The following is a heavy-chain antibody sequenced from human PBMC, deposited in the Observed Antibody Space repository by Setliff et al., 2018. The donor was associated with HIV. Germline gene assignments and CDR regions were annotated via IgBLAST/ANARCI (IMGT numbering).Heavy chain of an antibody. Sequence: SVKVSCKTSGGTFSIFSITWVRQAPGQGLEWMGGIIPVFGPPNYAEKFQRRLTITADESTNTAYMELIGLKSEDTAVYYCARGDYGSGSYYPYYFYYGMDVWGQGTTVTVSS. CDR2: IIPVFGPP. CDR1: GGTFSIFS. CDR3: ARGDYGSGSYYPYYFYYGMDV. V-gene: IGHV1-69*13. D-gene: IGHD3-10*01. J-gene: IGHJ6*02.